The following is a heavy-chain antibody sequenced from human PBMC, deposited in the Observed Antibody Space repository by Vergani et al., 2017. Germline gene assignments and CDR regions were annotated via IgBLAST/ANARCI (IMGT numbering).Heavy chain of an antibody. CDR2: IYTNGAT. V-gene: IGHV4-61*02. CDR1: GGSFSTCCQS. CDR3: ARDGGEYDKDALDV. D-gene: IGHD2-21*01. Sequence: QVQLQESGPGLVKPSQTLSLTCTVSGGSFSTCCQSWTWLRQSAGKGLEWIWRIYTNGATNYNPSLRNRAIMSVDASKKQFSLNLTSVTAADTAVYYCARDGGEYDKDALDVWGQGTKVTVTS. J-gene: IGHJ3*01.